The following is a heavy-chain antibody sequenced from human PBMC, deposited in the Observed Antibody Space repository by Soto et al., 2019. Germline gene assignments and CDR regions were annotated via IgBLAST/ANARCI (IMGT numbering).Heavy chain of an antibody. CDR2: ISYDGSIE. V-gene: IGHV3-30*18. Sequence: GGSLRLSCAASRFTFTSFGMHWVRQAPGKGLEWVTLISYDGSIEYYADSVKGRFTISRDNSKNTVYLQMNSLRVEDTAVYYCAKGAYGSGSLYYFDSWGQGTLVTVSS. D-gene: IGHD3-10*01. J-gene: IGHJ4*02. CDR1: RFTFTSFG. CDR3: AKGAYGSGSLYYFDS.